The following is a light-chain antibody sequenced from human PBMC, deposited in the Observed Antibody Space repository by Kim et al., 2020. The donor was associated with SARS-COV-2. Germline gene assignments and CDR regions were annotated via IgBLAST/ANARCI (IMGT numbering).Light chain of an antibody. V-gene: IGLV3-19*01. CDR2: GRN. CDR1: SLRSYY. J-gene: IGLJ3*02. CDR3: NSRDSRGNPPLV. Sequence: SSELTQDPAVSVALGQTVRITCQGHSLRSYYASWYQQKPGQAPVLVIYGRNNRPSGIPYRFSGSSSGNTASLTITGAQAEDEADYYCNSRDSRGNPPLVFGGGTQLTVL.